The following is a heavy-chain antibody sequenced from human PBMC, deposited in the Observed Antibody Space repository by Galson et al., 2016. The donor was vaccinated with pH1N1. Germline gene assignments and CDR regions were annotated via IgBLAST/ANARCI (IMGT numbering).Heavy chain of an antibody. D-gene: IGHD3-3*01. Sequence: SLRLSCAASGFTFSTYNMNWVRQAPGKGLEWLSYISASSLSIYYADSVKGRFTISRDDAKKSLYLQMNSPRDDDTAMYYCARGGRLPTRPLEGDDSWGQGTLVTVSS. CDR3: ARGGRLPTRPLEGDDS. J-gene: IGHJ4*02. CDR2: ISASSLSI. CDR1: GFTFSTYN. V-gene: IGHV3-48*02.